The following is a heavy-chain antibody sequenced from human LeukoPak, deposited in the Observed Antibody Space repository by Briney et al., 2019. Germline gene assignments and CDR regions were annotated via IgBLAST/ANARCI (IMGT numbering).Heavy chain of an antibody. V-gene: IGHV3-23*01. CDR1: GFTFSSYA. CDR2: ISGSGGST. Sequence: PGGSLRLSCAASGFTFSSYAMSWVRQAPGKGLEWVSAISGSGGSTYYADSVKGRFTISRDNSKNTLYLQMNSLRAEDTAVYYCAKGAYCSGGSCPGSYYNGMDVWGQGTTVTVSS. D-gene: IGHD2-15*01. J-gene: IGHJ6*02. CDR3: AKGAYCSGGSCPGSYYNGMDV.